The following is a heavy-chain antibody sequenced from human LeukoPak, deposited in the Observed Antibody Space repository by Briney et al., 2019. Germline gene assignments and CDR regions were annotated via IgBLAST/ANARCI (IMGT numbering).Heavy chain of an antibody. CDR3: ARVGSSSGPQWGFFRH. Sequence: GGSLRLSCAASGFTFSDYYMSWIRQAPGKGLEWVSYISSSGGTIYYADSVKGRFTISRDNARNPLYLQMNSLRAEDTAVYYCARVGSSSGPQWGFFRHWGQGTLVTVSS. CDR1: GFTFSDYY. CDR2: ISSSGGTI. V-gene: IGHV3-11*01. J-gene: IGHJ1*01. D-gene: IGHD6-19*01.